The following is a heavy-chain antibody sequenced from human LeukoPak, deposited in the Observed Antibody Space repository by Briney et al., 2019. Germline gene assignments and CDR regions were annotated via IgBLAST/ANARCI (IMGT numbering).Heavy chain of an antibody. CDR2: IYTSGST. Sequence: PSETLSLTCTVSGGSISSGSYYWSWIRQPAGKGLEWIGRIYTSGSTNYNPSLKSRVTISVDTSKNQFSLKLSSVTAADTAVSYCARDGDDDFWSGPSGYWGQGTLVTVSS. J-gene: IGHJ4*02. CDR1: GGSISSGSYY. CDR3: ARDGDDDFWSGPSGY. D-gene: IGHD3-3*01. V-gene: IGHV4-61*02.